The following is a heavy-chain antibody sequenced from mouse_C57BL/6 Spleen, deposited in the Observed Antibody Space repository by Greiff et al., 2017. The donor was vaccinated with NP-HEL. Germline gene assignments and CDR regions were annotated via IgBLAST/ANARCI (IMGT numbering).Heavy chain of an antibody. CDR3: GRFNWDEFAY. Sequence: VQLQQPGAELVMPGASVKLSCKASGYTFTSYWMHWVKQRPGQGLEWIGEIDPSDSYTNYNQKFKGKSTLTVDKSSSTAYMQLSSLTSEDSAVYYCGRFNWDEFAYWGQGTLVTVSA. V-gene: IGHV1-69*01. D-gene: IGHD4-1*01. J-gene: IGHJ3*01. CDR2: IDPSDSYT. CDR1: GYTFTSYW.